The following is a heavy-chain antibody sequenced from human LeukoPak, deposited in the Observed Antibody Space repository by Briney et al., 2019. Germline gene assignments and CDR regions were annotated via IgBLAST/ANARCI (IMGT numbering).Heavy chain of an antibody. CDR1: GGSISNNLYH. D-gene: IGHD6-13*01. CDR2: IYYSGST. CDR3: ARFAAGNFYMDV. V-gene: IGHV4-39*07. Sequence: PSETLSLTCTVSGGSISNNLYHWGWIRQPPGKGLEWIGSIYYSGSTYYNPSLKSRVTISVDTSKNQFSLKLSSVTAADTAVYYCARFAAGNFYMDVWGKGTAVTVSS. J-gene: IGHJ6*03.